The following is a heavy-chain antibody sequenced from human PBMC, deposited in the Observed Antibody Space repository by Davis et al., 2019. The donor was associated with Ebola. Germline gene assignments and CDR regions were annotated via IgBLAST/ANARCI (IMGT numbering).Heavy chain of an antibody. CDR1: GGSISSYY. J-gene: IGHJ4*02. CDR3: ARHPQSDIVVVPAAIPFDY. CDR2: IYTSGST. V-gene: IGHV4-4*07. D-gene: IGHD2-2*02. Sequence: PSETLSLTCTVSGGSISSYYWSWIRQPAGKGLEWIGRIYTSGSTNYNPSLKSRVTISVDTSKNQFSLKLSSVTAADTAVYYCARHPQSDIVVVPAAIPFDYWGQGTLVTVSS.